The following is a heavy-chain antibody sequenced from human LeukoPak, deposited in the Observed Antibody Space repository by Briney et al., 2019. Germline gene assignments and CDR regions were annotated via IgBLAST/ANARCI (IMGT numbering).Heavy chain of an antibody. CDR2: IKQDGTEK. J-gene: IGHJ4*02. Sequence: GGSLRLCCAASGFTFSRYWMTWVRQAPGKGLEWVANIKQDGTEKYYVDSVKGRFTISRDNAKNSLYLQMNSLRAEDTAVYYCARDSEWGLLRSDYWGQGTLVTVSS. CDR1: GFTFSRYW. D-gene: IGHD1-26*01. V-gene: IGHV3-7*05. CDR3: ARDSEWGLLRSDY.